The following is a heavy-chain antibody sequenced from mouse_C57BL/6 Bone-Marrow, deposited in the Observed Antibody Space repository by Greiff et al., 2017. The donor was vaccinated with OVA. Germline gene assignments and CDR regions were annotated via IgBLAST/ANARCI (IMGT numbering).Heavy chain of an antibody. J-gene: IGHJ2*01. CDR1: GYTFTSYW. V-gene: IGHV1-7*01. CDR3: ARETVVVNFDY. D-gene: IGHD1-1*01. Sequence: QVHVKQSGAELAKPGASVKLSCKASGYTFTSYWMHWVKQRPGQGLEWIGYINPSSGYTKYNQKFKDKATLTADKSSSTAYMQLSSLTYEDSAVYYCARETVVVNFDYWGQGTTLTVSS. CDR2: INPSSGYT.